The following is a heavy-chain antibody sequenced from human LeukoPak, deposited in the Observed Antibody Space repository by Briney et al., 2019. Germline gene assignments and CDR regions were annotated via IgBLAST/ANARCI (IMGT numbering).Heavy chain of an antibody. J-gene: IGHJ4*02. V-gene: IGHV4-34*01. CDR2: INHSGST. CDR3: ARDSSGYYSPFDY. D-gene: IGHD3-22*01. Sequence: PSETLSLTCAVYGGSFSGYYWSWIRQPPGKGLEWIGEINHSGSTNYNPSLKSRVTISVDTSKNQFSLKLSSVTAADTAVYYCARDSSGYYSPFDYWGQGTLVTVSS. CDR1: GGSFSGYY.